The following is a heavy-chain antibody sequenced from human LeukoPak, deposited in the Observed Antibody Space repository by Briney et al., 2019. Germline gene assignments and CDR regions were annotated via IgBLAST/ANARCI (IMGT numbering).Heavy chain of an antibody. CDR2: ISSSSSYI. J-gene: IGHJ4*02. V-gene: IGHV3-21*01. Sequence: PGGSLRLSCAASGFTFSSYSMNWVRQAPGKGLEWVSSISSSSSYIYYADSVKGRFTISRDNAKNSLYLQMNSLRAEDTAVYYCARDFCSSTSCYKGPYYFDYWGQGTLVTVSS. CDR3: ARDFCSSTSCYKGPYYFDY. D-gene: IGHD2-2*02. CDR1: GFTFSSYS.